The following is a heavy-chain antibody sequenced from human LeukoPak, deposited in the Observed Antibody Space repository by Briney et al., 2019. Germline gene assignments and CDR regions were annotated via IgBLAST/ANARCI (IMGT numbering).Heavy chain of an antibody. CDR1: GGSISSYY. D-gene: IGHD3-16*02. CDR2: IYYSGST. J-gene: IGHJ4*02. V-gene: IGHV4-59*08. CDR3: ERHRRYDYVWGSYRYGEFDY. Sequence: SETLSLTCTVSGGSISSYYWSWIRQPPGKGLEWIGYIYYSGSTNYNPSLKSRVTISVATSKNQFSLKLSSVTAADTAVYYCERHRRYDYVWGSYRYGEFDYWGQGTLVTVSS.